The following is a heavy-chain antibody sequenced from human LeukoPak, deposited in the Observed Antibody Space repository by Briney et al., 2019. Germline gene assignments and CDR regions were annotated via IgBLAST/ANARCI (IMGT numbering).Heavy chain of an antibody. CDR1: GYMFSELS. V-gene: IGHV1-24*01. Sequence: ASVKVSCKVSGYMFSELSMHWVRQAPGKGLEWMGGFDPEDGETIYAQKFQGRVTMTEDTSTDTAYMEVSSLRSEDTAVYYCAKDSDNCSGGSCHSWVTDWGQGTLVTVSS. J-gene: IGHJ4*02. CDR2: FDPEDGET. D-gene: IGHD2-15*01. CDR3: AKDSDNCSGGSCHSWVTD.